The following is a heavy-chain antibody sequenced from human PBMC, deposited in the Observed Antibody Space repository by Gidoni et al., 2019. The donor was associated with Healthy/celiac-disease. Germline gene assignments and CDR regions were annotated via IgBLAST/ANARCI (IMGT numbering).Heavy chain of an antibody. D-gene: IGHD2-8*02. V-gene: IGHV4-31*03. CDR3: ARGGSLVRGSFRPHYYYGMDV. CDR2: IYYSGST. Sequence: QVQLQESGPGLVKPSQTLSLTCTVSGGSISSGGYYWSWIRQHPGKGLEWIGYIYYSGSTYYNPSLKSRVTISVDTSKNQFSLKLSSVTAADTAVYYCARGGSLVRGSFRPHYYYGMDVWGQGTTVTVSS. J-gene: IGHJ6*02. CDR1: GGSISSGGYY.